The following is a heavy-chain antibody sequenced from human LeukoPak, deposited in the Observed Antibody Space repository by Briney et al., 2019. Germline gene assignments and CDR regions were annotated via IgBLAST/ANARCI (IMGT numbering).Heavy chain of an antibody. D-gene: IGHD3-22*01. CDR2: INPNSGGT. J-gene: IGHJ6*02. CDR3: ASGEKSYDSSGYYFYYYYGMDV. CDR1: GYTFTGYY. V-gene: IGHV1-2*02. Sequence: ASVKVSCKASGYTFTGYYMHWVRQAPGQGLEWMGWINPNSGGTNYAQKSQGRVTMTRDTSISTAYMELSRLRSDDTAVYYCASGEKSYDSSGYYFYYYYGMDVWGQGTTVTVSS.